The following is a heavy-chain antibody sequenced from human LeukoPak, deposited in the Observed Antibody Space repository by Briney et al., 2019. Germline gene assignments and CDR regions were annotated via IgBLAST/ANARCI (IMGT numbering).Heavy chain of an antibody. D-gene: IGHD5/OR15-5a*01. V-gene: IGHV4-39*02. CDR1: GGSISSSSYY. J-gene: IGHJ3*02. CDR2: IYYSGST. Sequence: SETLSLTCTVSGGSISSSSYYWGWIRQPPGKGLEWIESIYYSGSTYYNPSLKSRVTISVDTSKNQFSLKLSSVTAADTAVYYCARERSNAFESWGQGTMGTVSA. CDR3: ARERSNAFES.